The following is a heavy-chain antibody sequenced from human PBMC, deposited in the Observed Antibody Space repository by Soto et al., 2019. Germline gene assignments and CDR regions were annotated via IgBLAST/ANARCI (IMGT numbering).Heavy chain of an antibody. J-gene: IGHJ6*03. CDR2: INPSGGST. D-gene: IGHD4-4*01. V-gene: IGHV1-46*03. CDR1: GYTFTSYY. CDR3: ARGTTVTTGGYYYYMDV. Sequence: GASVKVSCKASGYTFTSYYMHWVRRAPGQGLEWMGIINPSGGSTSYAQKFQGRVTMTRDTSTSTVYMELSSLRSEDTAVYYCARGTTVTTGGYYYYMDVWGKGTTVTVSS.